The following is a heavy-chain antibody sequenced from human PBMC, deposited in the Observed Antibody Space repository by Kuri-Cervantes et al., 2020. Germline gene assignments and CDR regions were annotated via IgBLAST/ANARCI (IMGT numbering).Heavy chain of an antibody. V-gene: IGHV4-61*08. CDR3: ARGLHYDFWSGYYTPYGMDV. CDR1: GGSISSGGSC. CDR2: IYYSGST. Sequence: GSLRLSCAVSGGSISSGGSCWTWIRQSPGKGLEWIGYIYYSGSTNYNPSLKSRVTISVDTSKNQFSLKLSSVTAADTAVYYCARGLHYDFWSGYYTPYGMDVWGQGTTVTVSS. D-gene: IGHD3-3*01. J-gene: IGHJ6*02.